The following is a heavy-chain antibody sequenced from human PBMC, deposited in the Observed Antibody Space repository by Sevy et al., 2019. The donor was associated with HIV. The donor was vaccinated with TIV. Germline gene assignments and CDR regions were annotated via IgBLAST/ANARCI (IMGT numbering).Heavy chain of an antibody. V-gene: IGHV4-59*13. J-gene: IGHJ5*02. CDR2: IYDSGRT. CDR3: AREGFTSSSFGWFDP. Sequence: SETLSLTCTVSGGSISYYYWTWIRQPPGKGLEWIGYIYDSGRTNYNPSLKSRVTISVDTSKNQFSLKLSSGTAADTAVYYCAREGFTSSSFGWFDPWGQGTLVTVSS. CDR1: GGSISYYY. D-gene: IGHD6-13*01.